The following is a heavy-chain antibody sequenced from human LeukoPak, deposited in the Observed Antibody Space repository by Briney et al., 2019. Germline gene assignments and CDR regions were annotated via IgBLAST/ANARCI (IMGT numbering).Heavy chain of an antibody. D-gene: IGHD3-10*01. Sequence: GGSLRLSCAASGFPFSIYSMNWVRQAPGKGLEWVAYIHSTSSTIYYTDSVKGRFTISRDNAKNSLYLEMNSLRAEDSAVYFCARDLVIRGGMFDYWGQGTLVTVSS. CDR3: ARDLVIRGGMFDY. J-gene: IGHJ4*02. CDR2: IHSTSSTI. V-gene: IGHV3-48*04. CDR1: GFPFSIYS.